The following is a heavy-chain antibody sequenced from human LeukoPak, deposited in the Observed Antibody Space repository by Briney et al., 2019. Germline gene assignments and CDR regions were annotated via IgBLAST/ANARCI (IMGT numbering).Heavy chain of an antibody. Sequence: GGSLRLSCAASGFTVSSNYMSWVRQAPGKGLEWGSVIYSGGSTYYADSVKGRFTISRDNSKNTLYLQMNSLRAEDTAVYYCARDPPGDYVWGSYDWGQGTLVTVSS. D-gene: IGHD3-16*01. J-gene: IGHJ4*02. CDR2: IYSGGST. CDR1: GFTVSSNY. V-gene: IGHV3-66*01. CDR3: ARDPPGDYVWGSYD.